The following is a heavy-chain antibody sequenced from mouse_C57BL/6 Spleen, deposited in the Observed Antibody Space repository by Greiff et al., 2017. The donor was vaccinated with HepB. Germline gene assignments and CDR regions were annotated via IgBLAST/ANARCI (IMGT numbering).Heavy chain of an antibody. Sequence: VQLKESGPGLVKPSQSLSLTCSVTGYSITSGYYWNWIRQFPGNKLEWMGYISYDGSNNYNPSLKNRISITRDTSKNQFFLKLNSVTTEDTATYYCARHSNFVRFDYWGQGTTLTVSS. CDR1: GYSITSGYY. CDR2: ISYDGSN. D-gene: IGHD2-5*01. V-gene: IGHV3-6*01. CDR3: ARHSNFVRFDY. J-gene: IGHJ2*01.